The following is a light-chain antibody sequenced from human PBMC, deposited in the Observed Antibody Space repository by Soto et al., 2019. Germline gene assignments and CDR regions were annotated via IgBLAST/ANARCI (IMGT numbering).Light chain of an antibody. Sequence: QSVLTQPTSLSGAPGQRVTISYTGSSSNIGAGYDVHWYQQLPGTAPKLLIYGNSNRPSGVPDRFSGSKSGTSASLAITRLQAEDEADYYCQSYDSSLSGYVFGTGTKVTVL. CDR3: QSYDSSLSGYV. CDR2: GNS. CDR1: SSNIGAGYD. V-gene: IGLV1-40*01. J-gene: IGLJ1*01.